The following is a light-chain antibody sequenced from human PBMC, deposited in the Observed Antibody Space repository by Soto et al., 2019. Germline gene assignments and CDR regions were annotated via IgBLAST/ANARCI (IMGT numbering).Light chain of an antibody. CDR1: SSDVGSYNL. CDR2: EGS. V-gene: IGLV2-23*03. CDR3: CSYAGSTTFV. J-gene: IGLJ2*01. Sequence: QSALTQPASVSGSPGQSITISCTGTSSDVGSYNLVSWYQQHPGKAPKLMIYEGSKRPSGVSNRFSGSDSDNTASLTISGLQAEDEADYYCCSYAGSTTFVFGGGTQLTV.